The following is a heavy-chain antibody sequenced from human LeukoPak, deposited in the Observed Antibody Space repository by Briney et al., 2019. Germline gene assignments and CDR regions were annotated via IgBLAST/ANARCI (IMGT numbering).Heavy chain of an antibody. CDR1: GYTLTELS. CDR2: FDPEDGET. V-gene: IGHV1-24*01. Sequence: ASVKVSCKVSGYTLTELSMHWVRQAPGKGLEWMGGFDPEDGETIYAQKFQGRVTMTEDTSTDTAYMELSSLRSEDTAVYYCARVDYSNDRYYYYYYMDVWGKGTTVTISS. CDR3: ARVDYSNDRYYYYYYMDV. D-gene: IGHD4-11*01. J-gene: IGHJ6*03.